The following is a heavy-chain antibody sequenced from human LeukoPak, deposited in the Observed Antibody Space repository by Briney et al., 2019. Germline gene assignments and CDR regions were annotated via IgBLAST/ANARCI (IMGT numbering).Heavy chain of an antibody. CDR1: GGSISSYY. CDR2: IYYSGST. CDR3: ARQVVVTGYYYGMDV. J-gene: IGHJ6*02. V-gene: IGHV4-59*08. Sequence: SETLSLTCTVSGGSISSYYWNWIRQPPGKGLEWIGYIYYSGSTNYNPSLKSRVTISVDTSKNQFSLKLSSVTAADAAVYYCARQVVVTGYYYGMDVWGQGTTVTVSS. D-gene: IGHD2-21*02.